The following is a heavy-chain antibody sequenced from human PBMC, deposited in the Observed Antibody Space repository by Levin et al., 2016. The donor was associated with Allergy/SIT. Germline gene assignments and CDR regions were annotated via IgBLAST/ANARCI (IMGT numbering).Heavy chain of an antibody. D-gene: IGHD5-18*01. CDR3: ARDGYSYESYYGMDV. CDR2: ISSSGSTI. V-gene: IGHV3-11*01. J-gene: IGHJ6*02. Sequence: WIRQPPGKGLEWVSYISSSGSTIYYADSVKGRFTISRDNAKNSLYLQMNSLRAEDTAVYYCARDGYSYESYYGMDVWGQGTTVTVSS.